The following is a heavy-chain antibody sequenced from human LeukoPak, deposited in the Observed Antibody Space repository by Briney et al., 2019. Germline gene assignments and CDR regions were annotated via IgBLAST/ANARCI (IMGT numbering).Heavy chain of an antibody. V-gene: IGHV4-59*08. Sequence: PSETLSLTCTVSGGSISSYYWNWIRQPPGKGLEWIGYVYSSGSTNYNPSLKSRVTISVDTSKNQFSLKLNSVTAADTAVYYCERRMSHLYNFEYWGQGTLVTVSS. CDR2: VYSSGST. CDR3: ERRMSHLYNFEY. J-gene: IGHJ4*02. D-gene: IGHD5-24*01. CDR1: GGSISSYY.